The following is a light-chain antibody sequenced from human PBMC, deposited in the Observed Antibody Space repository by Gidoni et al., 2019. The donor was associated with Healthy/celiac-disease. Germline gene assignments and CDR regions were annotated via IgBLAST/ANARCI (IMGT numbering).Light chain of an antibody. CDR3: QQRSNWPPFT. Sequence: EIVFTHSPATLSLSPGERATLSCRASQSVSSYLAWYQQKPGQAPRLLIYDASNRATGIPARFSGSGSGTDFTLTISSLEPEDLAVYYCQQRSNWPPFTFGQGTRLEIK. CDR1: QSVSSY. CDR2: DAS. J-gene: IGKJ5*01. V-gene: IGKV3-11*01.